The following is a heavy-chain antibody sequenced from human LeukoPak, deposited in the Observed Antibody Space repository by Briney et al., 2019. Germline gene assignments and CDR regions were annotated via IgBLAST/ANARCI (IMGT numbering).Heavy chain of an antibody. CDR2: ISYDGSNN. CDR3: ARGLDGYNFNAFDI. V-gene: IGHV3-30*05. J-gene: IGHJ3*02. CDR1: GFTLSSYN. Sequence: GGSLRLSCAASGFTLSSYNMKWVRQAPGKGLEWVAVISYDGSNNYYADSVKGRFTISRDNSKNTLYLQMNSLRTEGTAVYYCARGLDGYNFNAFDIWGQGTMVTVSS. D-gene: IGHD5-24*01.